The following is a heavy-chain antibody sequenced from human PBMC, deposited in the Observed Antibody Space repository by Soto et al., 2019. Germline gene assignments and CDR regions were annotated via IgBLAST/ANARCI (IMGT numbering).Heavy chain of an antibody. D-gene: IGHD3-16*01. CDR2: IYYSGRT. CDR1: DDSISSSSYY. Sequence: PSETLSLTCSVSDDSISSSSYYWGWVRQPPGKGLEWIGSIYYSGRTYYTPSLKSRVTISIDTSKKQFSLQLSSVTAADTAVYYCARWSPNSSYVGWFGHCGQRTVVTVSS. V-gene: IGHV4-39*01. CDR3: ARWSPNSSYVGWFGH. J-gene: IGHJ5*02.